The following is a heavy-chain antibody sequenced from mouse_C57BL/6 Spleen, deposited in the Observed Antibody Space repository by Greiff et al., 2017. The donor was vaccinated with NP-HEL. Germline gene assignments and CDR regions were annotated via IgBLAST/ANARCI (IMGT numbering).Heavy chain of an antibody. CDR2: IYPRSGNT. CDR3: ARQDDYDEGYAMDY. V-gene: IGHV1-81*01. Sequence: QVQLQQSGAELARPGASVKLSCKASGYTFTSYGISWVKQRTGQGLEWIGEIYPRSGNTYYNEKFKGKATLTADKSSSTAYMELRSLTSEDSAVYFCARQDDYDEGYAMDYWGQGTSVTVSS. CDR1: GYTFTSYG. J-gene: IGHJ4*01. D-gene: IGHD2-4*01.